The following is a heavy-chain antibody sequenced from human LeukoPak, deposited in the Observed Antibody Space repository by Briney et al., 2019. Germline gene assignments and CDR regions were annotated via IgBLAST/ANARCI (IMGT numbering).Heavy chain of an antibody. CDR3: ARGGVYSSSWYSHAEYFLH. D-gene: IGHD6-13*01. Sequence: GGSLRLSCAASGFTFSSYAMSWVRQAPGKGLEWVSAISGSGGSTYYADSVKGRFTISRDNSKNTLYLQMNSLRAEDTAVYYCARGGVYSSSWYSHAEYFLHWGQGTLVTVSS. CDR2: ISGSGGST. J-gene: IGHJ1*01. CDR1: GFTFSSYA. V-gene: IGHV3-23*01.